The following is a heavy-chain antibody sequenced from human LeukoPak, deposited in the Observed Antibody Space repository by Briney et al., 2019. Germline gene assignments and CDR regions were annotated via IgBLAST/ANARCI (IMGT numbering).Heavy chain of an antibody. CDR1: GFTFTDYD. CDR3: VRNFDY. J-gene: IGHJ4*02. V-gene: IGHV3-43*02. Sequence: PGGSLRLSWAASGFTFTDYDMLWVRRVSGKGLEWVSLISVDGGRTYYADSVKGRFTISRDNGKNSLYLQMNSLRTEDTALYYCVRNFDYWGQGALVTVSS. CDR2: ISVDGGRT.